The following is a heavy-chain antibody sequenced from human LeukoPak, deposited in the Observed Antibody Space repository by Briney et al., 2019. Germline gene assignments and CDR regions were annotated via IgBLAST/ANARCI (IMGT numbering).Heavy chain of an antibody. D-gene: IGHD3-22*01. J-gene: IGHJ3*02. CDR1: GYTLSDYF. V-gene: IGHV1-2*02. CDR2: INPNSDGT. Sequence: ASVKVSCKASGYTLSDYFVHWVRQAPGQGLEWMGWINPNSDGTNYVQKFQGRVTMTTDTSISTAYMELSRLRSDDTAVYHCARGGRTYFSDNSGYYDAFDIWGQGTMVTVSS. CDR3: ARGGRTYFSDNSGYYDAFDI.